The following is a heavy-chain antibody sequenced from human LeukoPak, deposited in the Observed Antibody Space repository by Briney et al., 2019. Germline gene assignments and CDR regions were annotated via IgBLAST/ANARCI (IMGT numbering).Heavy chain of an antibody. Sequence: GGSLRLSCAASGFTFDGYGISWVRQPPGKGLDWVSGINWYGGSTGYADSVKGRFTISRDNAKNSLYLLMNSLRADDTAVYYCARAYQGSCDYWGQGTLVTVSS. CDR1: GFTFDGYG. J-gene: IGHJ4*02. CDR3: ARAYQGSCDY. D-gene: IGHD2-15*01. V-gene: IGHV3-20*04. CDR2: INWYGGST.